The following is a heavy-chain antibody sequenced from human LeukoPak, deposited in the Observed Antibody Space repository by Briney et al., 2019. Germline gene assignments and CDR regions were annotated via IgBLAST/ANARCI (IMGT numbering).Heavy chain of an antibody. D-gene: IGHD6-13*01. CDR2: IYSGGRT. CDR3: ARTVRSSSWAEYYFDY. Sequence: FRESGNYMGGVLPATKKGLELGSVIYSGGRTYYAASVKGRFTISRDNYKNKLSLQMNSLRAEDTAVYYCARTVRSSSWAEYYFDYWGQGTLVTVSS. J-gene: IGHJ4*02. CDR1: FRESGNY. V-gene: IGHV3-53*01.